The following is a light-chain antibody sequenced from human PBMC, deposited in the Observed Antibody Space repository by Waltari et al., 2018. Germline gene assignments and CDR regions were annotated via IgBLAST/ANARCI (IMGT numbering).Light chain of an antibody. V-gene: IGLV1-44*01. J-gene: IGLJ1*01. CDR1: SSDIGRNT. CDR2: MNN. CDR3: AAWDDTLRHYV. Sequence: QSVLTQPPSASGTPGQEVTISCSGSSSDIGRNTVNWHQHLPGTAPTLLNYMNNQRPSGVPDRFSGSKSGTSASLTITGLQSEDEADYYCAAWDDTLRHYVFGSGTKVTVL.